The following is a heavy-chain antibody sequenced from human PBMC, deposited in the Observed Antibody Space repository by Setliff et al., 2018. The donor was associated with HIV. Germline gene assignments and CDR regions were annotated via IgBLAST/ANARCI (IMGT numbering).Heavy chain of an antibody. CDR1: GDSISASY. V-gene: IGHV4-34*01. J-gene: IGHJ4*02. D-gene: IGHD2-15*01. Sequence: SETLSLTCAVSGDSISASYWSWIRQSTGKGLEWIGEINDSGTTNYNPSLESRVTMLIDMSKNQLSLKLSSVTAADTAVYFCARGPIRYSSGVRWFLGVESWYSGIDYWGQGTRVTVSS. CDR2: INDSGTT. CDR3: ARGPIRYSSGVRWFLGVESWYSGIDY.